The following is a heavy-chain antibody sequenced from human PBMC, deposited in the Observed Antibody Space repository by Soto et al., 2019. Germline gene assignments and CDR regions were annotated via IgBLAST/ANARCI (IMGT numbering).Heavy chain of an antibody. Sequence: EVQMLESGGGLVQPGGSLTLSCPVSGFTFKNYAMSWVRQAPGKGLEWVSGISGSGGTTYYADSVKGRFTISRDNSKNTLYLQVNRLRAEATALYYCVRHIPHPRGTFDIWGQGTMVTVSS. CDR2: ISGSGGTT. CDR3: VRHIPHPRGTFDI. CDR1: GFTFKNYA. D-gene: IGHD2-15*01. J-gene: IGHJ3*02. V-gene: IGHV3-23*01.